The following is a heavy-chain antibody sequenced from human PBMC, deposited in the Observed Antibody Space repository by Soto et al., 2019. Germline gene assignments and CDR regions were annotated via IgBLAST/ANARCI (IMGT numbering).Heavy chain of an antibody. V-gene: IGHV1-2*04. D-gene: IGHD3-22*01. CDR1: GYTFTGYY. CDR3: ARSSGYYYLEY. Sequence: ASVKVSCKASGYTFTGYYMHWVRQAPGQGLEWMGWINPNSGGTNYAQKFQGWVTMTRDTSISTAYMELSRLRSEDTAVYYCARSSGYYYLEYWGQGTLVTVSS. J-gene: IGHJ4*02. CDR2: INPNSGGT.